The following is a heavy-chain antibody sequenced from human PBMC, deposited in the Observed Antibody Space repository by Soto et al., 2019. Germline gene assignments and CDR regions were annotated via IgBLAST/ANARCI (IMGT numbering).Heavy chain of an antibody. D-gene: IGHD5-18*01. CDR3: ARIPRYSFPTSDDLDS. CDR1: GGTFYTYT. V-gene: IGHV1-69*13. Sequence: ASVKVSCKASGGTFYTYTFSWVRQAPGQGLEWMGSITPIYPTTNYAEKFQGRLTVTADGSTNTAYMQLNSLTSEDTAVYYCARIPRYSFPTSDDLDSWGQGTLVTVSS. CDR2: ITPIYPTT. J-gene: IGHJ4*02.